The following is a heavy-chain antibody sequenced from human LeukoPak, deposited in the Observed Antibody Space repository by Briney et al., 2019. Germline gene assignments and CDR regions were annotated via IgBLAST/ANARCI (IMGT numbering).Heavy chain of an antibody. CDR2: INTNTGNP. D-gene: IGHD1-26*01. V-gene: IGHV7-4-1*02. Sequence: ASVKVSCKASGYTFTSYAMNWVRQDPGQGLEWMGWINTNTGNPTYAQGFTGRFVFSLDTSVSTAYLQISSLKAEDTAVYYCAREGRWEPLYYYYYMDVWGKGTTVTVSS. J-gene: IGHJ6*03. CDR1: GYTFTSYA. CDR3: AREGRWEPLYYYYYMDV.